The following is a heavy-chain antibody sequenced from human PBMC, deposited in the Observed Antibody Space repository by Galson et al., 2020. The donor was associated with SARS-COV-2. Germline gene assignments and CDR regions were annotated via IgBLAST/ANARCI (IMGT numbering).Heavy chain of an antibody. D-gene: IGHD2-15*01. J-gene: IGHJ2*01. V-gene: IGHV4-59*01. CDR3: ARDTARYCSGGSCYRGWYFDL. CDR1: GGSISSYY. CDR2: IYYSGST. Sequence: ASETLSLTCTVSGGSISSYYWSWNRQPPGKGLEWIGYIYYSGSTNYNPSLKSRVTISVDTSKSQFSLKLSSVTAADTAVYYCARDTARYCSGGSCYRGWYFDLWGRGTPVTVSS.